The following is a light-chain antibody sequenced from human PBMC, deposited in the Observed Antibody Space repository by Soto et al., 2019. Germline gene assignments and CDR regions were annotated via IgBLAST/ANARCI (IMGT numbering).Light chain of an antibody. V-gene: IGKV3-20*01. Sequence: EIVLTQSPGTLSLSPGERATLSCRASQSVRNSYLAWYQQKPGQAPRLLIYGASGRATGIPDRFSGSGSGTDFTLTISRLEPEDFAVYSCQQCGSSPYTFGQGTKLEI. CDR2: GAS. CDR1: QSVRNSY. J-gene: IGKJ2*01. CDR3: QQCGSSPYT.